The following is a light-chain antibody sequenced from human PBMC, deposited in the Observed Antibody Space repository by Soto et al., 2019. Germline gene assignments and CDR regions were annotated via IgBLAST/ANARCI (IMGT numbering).Light chain of an antibody. CDR1: SSDVGSFNY. CDR3: SSYTISSTYVL. Sequence: QSALTQPASVSDSPGQSITISCTGTSSDVGSFNYVSWYQHHPGKAPKLIIYDVNNRPSGVSNRFSGSKSEDEADNYCSSYTISSTYVLFGGGTKVTVL. J-gene: IGLJ2*01. CDR2: DVN. V-gene: IGLV2-14*01.